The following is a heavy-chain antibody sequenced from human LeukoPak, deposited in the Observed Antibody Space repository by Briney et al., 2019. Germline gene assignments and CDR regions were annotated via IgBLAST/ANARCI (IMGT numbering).Heavy chain of an antibody. D-gene: IGHD2-15*01. J-gene: IGHJ4*02. CDR2: IHYSGST. CDR3: AREWSAFDY. Sequence: SKTLSLTCSVSGGSIGRYYWSWIRQPPGKGLEWIGYIHYSGSTNYNPSLKSRVTISVDTSKNQLSLRVRSVIAADTAVYYCAREWSAFDYWGQGTLVTVSS. V-gene: IGHV4-59*13. CDR1: GGSIGRYY.